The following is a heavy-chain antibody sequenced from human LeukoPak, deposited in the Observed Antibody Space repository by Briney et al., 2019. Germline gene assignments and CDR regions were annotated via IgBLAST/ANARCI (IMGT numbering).Heavy chain of an antibody. V-gene: IGHV1-2*02. J-gene: IGHJ3*01. CDR3: ARDGGVYSRVVFEF. CDR2: INPNSGGT. D-gene: IGHD2-8*02. Sequence: ASVKVSCKASGYTFTGYYMHWVRQAPGQGLEWMGWINPNSGGTNYAQKFQGRVTMTRDTSISTAYMELSRLRSDDTAVYYCARDGGVYSRVVFEFWGQGKMVTVFS. CDR1: GYTFTGYY.